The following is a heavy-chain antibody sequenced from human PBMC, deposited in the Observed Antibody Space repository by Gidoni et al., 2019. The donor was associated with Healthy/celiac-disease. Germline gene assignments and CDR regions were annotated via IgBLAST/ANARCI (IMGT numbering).Heavy chain of an antibody. CDR3: AKDRYSSSWLNWFDP. CDR1: GFTFSSYA. CDR2: ISGSGGST. D-gene: IGHD6-13*01. Sequence: EVQLLESGGGLVQPGGSLRLSCAPSGFTFSSYAMSWVRQAPGKGLEWFSAISGSGGSTYYADSVKGRFTISRDNSKNTLYLQMNSLRAEDTAVYYCAKDRYSSSWLNWFDPWGQGTLVTVSS. J-gene: IGHJ5*02. V-gene: IGHV3-23*01.